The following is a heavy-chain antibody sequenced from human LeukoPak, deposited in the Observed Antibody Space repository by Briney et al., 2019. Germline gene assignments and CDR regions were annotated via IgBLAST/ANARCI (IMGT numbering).Heavy chain of an antibody. D-gene: IGHD3-10*01. J-gene: IGHJ4*02. CDR2: ISAYNGNT. Sequence: ASVKVSCKASGYTSTSYGISWVRQAPGQGLEWMGWISAYNGNTNYAQKLQGRVTMTTDTSTSTAYMELRSLRSDDTAVYYCARETYYYGSGSYYVDYWGQGTLVTVSS. CDR3: ARETYYYGSGSYYVDY. CDR1: GYTSTSYG. V-gene: IGHV1-18*01.